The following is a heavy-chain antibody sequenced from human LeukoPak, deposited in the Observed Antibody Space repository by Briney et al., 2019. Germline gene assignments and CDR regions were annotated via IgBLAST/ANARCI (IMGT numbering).Heavy chain of an antibody. CDR1: GGSISSGGYY. J-gene: IGHJ4*02. CDR3: ARAPYYYDSSGRFDY. Sequence: PSETLSLTCTASGGSISSGGYYWSWIRQHPGKGLEWIGYIYYSGSTYYNPSLKSRVTISVDTSKNQFSLKLSSVTAADTAVYYCARAPYYYDSSGRFDYWGQGTLVTVSS. V-gene: IGHV4-31*03. D-gene: IGHD3-22*01. CDR2: IYYSGST.